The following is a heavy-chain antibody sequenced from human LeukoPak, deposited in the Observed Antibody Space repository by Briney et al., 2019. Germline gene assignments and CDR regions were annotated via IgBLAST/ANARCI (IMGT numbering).Heavy chain of an antibody. CDR3: AIMHPYYDGNGYWVQ. V-gene: IGHV3-74*01. J-gene: IGHJ4*02. D-gene: IGHD3-22*01. Sequence: GGSLRLSCAASGFTFSSYWMHWVRQAPGKGLVWFSRINSDGSSTSYADSVKGRFTISRDNAKNTLYLQMNSLRAEDTALYYCAIMHPYYDGNGYWVQWGQGTLVTVSS. CDR2: INSDGSST. CDR1: GFTFSSYW.